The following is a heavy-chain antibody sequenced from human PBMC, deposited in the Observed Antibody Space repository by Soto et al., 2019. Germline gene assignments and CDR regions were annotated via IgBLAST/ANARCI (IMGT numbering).Heavy chain of an antibody. CDR1: GYTFTGYY. CDR2: INPNSGGT. CDR3: ARDTSICSGGSCYSGYDY. J-gene: IGHJ4*02. Sequence: QVQLVQSGAEVKKPGASVKVSCKASGYTFTGYYMHLVRQAPGQGLEWMGWINPNSGGTNYAQKFQGWVTMTRDTSISTAYMELSRLRSDDTAVYYCARDTSICSGGSCYSGYDYWGQGTLVTVSS. V-gene: IGHV1-2*04. D-gene: IGHD2-15*01.